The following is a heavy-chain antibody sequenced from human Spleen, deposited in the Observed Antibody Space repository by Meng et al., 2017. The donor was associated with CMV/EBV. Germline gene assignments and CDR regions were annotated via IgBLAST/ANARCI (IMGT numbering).Heavy chain of an antibody. CDR1: GYTFTSYG. J-gene: IGHJ6*02. CDR2: ISAYNGNT. CDR3: ARDGCSSTSCCLFRRYGMDV. Sequence: ASVKVSCKASGYTFTSYGISWVRQAPGQGLEWMGWISAYNGNTNYAQKLQGRVTMTTDTSTSTAYMELRSLRSDDTAVYYCARDGCSSTSCCLFRRYGMDVWGQGTTVTVSS. V-gene: IGHV1-18*01. D-gene: IGHD2-2*01.